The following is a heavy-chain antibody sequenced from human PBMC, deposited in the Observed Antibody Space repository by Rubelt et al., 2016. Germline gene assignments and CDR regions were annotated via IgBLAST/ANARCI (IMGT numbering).Heavy chain of an antibody. CDR1: GGSIISSDHY. V-gene: IGHV4-61*05. D-gene: IGHD2-15*01. Sequence: QLQLQESGPGLVKPSETLSLTCTVSGGSIISSDHYWAWIRQPPGKGLEWIGYNYYSGSTNSNPSLKSRVTISVDTSKNQFSLRLGSVTAADTAVYYCVWVVAASQLMDYWGQGTLVTVSS. CDR3: VWVVAASQLMDY. J-gene: IGHJ4*02. CDR2: NYYSGST.